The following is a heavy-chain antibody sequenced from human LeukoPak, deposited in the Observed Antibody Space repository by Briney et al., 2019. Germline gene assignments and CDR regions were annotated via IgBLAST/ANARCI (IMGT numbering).Heavy chain of an antibody. D-gene: IGHD3-22*01. CDR3: ASAAYYYDSSGYYGAGFDY. CDR2: IIPIFGTA. J-gene: IGHJ4*02. CDR1: GGTFSSYA. V-gene: IGHV1-69*05. Sequence: ASVKVSCKASGGTFSSYAISWVRQAPGQGLEWMGRIIPIFGTANYAQKFQGRVTITTDESTSTAYMELSSLRSEGTAVYYCASAAYYYDSSGYYGAGFDYWGQGTLVTVSS.